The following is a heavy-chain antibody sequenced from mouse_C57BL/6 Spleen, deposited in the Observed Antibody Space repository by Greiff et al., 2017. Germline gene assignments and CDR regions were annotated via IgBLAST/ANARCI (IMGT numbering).Heavy chain of an antibody. V-gene: IGHV1-75*01. Sequence: QVQLQQSGPELVKPGASVKISCKASGYTFTDYYINWVKQRPGQGLEWIGWIFPGSGSTYYNEKFKGKATLTVDKSSSTAYMLLSSLTSEDSAVYFGASVEGGNGDYFDYWGQGTTLTVSS. CDR3: ASVEGGNGDYFDY. CDR1: GYTFTDYY. CDR2: IFPGSGST. J-gene: IGHJ2*01. D-gene: IGHD2-1*01.